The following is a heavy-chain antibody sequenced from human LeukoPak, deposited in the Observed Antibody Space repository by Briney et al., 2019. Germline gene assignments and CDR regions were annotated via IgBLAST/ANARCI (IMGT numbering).Heavy chain of an antibody. CDR3: ARVGEQWLVFFDY. Sequence: SQTLSLTFAISGDSVSSNSAAWNWIRQSPSRGLEWLGRTYYRSKWYNDYEVSVKSRITINPNTSKNQFSLQLNSVTPEDTAVYYCARVGEQWLVFFDYWGQGTLVTVSS. CDR1: GDSVSSNSAA. CDR2: TYYRSKWYN. D-gene: IGHD6-19*01. J-gene: IGHJ4*02. V-gene: IGHV6-1*01.